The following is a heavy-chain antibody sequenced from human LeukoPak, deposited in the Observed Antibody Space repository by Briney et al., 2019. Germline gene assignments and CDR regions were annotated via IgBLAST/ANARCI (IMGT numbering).Heavy chain of an antibody. CDR2: INPSVSST. J-gene: IGHJ4*02. Sequence: RPGASVKVSCKASGYDFTTNYIDWVRQAPGQGLEWMGTINPSVSSTTYGQRFRGRVTMTRDTSTATVYMDLGSLTSEDTAIYYCAKGYCTGASCYVLDSWGQGTLVTVSS. D-gene: IGHD2-15*01. V-gene: IGHV1-46*01. CDR3: AKGYCTGASCYVLDS. CDR1: GYDFTTNY.